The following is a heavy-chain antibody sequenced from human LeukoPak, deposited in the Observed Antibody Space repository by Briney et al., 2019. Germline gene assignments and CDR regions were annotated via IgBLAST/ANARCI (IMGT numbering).Heavy chain of an antibody. CDR3: AKAAYCSGGSCYHFDY. Sequence: GGSLRLSCAASGFTFSSYAMSWVRQAPGKGLEWVAVIWYDGSNKYYADSVKGRFTISRDNSKNTLYLQMNGLRAEDTAVYYCAKAAYCSGGSCYHFDYWGQGTLVTVSS. V-gene: IGHV3-33*06. D-gene: IGHD2-15*01. CDR2: IWYDGSNK. CDR1: GFTFSSYA. J-gene: IGHJ4*02.